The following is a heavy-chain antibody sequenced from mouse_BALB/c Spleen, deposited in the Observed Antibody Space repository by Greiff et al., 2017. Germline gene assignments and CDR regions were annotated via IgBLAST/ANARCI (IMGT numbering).Heavy chain of an antibody. CDR3: ARGDYDGHYYAMDY. J-gene: IGHJ4*01. CDR1: GFSLTSYG. CDR2: IWAGGST. D-gene: IGHD2-4*01. Sequence: QVQLKESGPGLVAPSQSLSITCTVSGFSLTSYGVHWVRQPPGKGLEWLGVIWAGGSTNYNSALMSRLSISKDNSKSQVFLKMNSLQTDDTAMYYCARGDYDGHYYAMDYWGQGTSVTVSS. V-gene: IGHV2-9*02.